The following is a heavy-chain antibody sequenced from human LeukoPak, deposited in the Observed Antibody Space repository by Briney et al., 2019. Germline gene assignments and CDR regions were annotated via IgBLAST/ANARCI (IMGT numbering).Heavy chain of an antibody. CDR2: ISCNGGSI. D-gene: IGHD7-27*01. CDR1: GFTFDDYA. Sequence: GGSLRLSCAASGFTFDDYAMHWVRQAPGKGLEWVSGISCNGGSISYADSVKGRFTISRDNAKNTLYLQMNSLRAEDTALYYCAKDSLNQTGDFDYWGQGALVTVSS. CDR3: AKDSLNQTGDFDY. J-gene: IGHJ4*02. V-gene: IGHV3-9*01.